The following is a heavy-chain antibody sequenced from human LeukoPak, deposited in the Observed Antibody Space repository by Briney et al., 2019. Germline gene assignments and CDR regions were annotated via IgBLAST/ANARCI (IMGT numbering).Heavy chain of an antibody. Sequence: SGTLSLTCVVSGGSITNNWWSWVRQPPGKGLEWIGEIYHSGSTTYNPSLKSRVTISMDTSRTQFSLNLSSVTAADTAVYYCARSGGVRGHYFDYWGQGTLVTVSS. CDR3: ARSGGVRGHYFDY. D-gene: IGHD3-10*01. CDR2: IYHSGST. J-gene: IGHJ4*02. V-gene: IGHV4-4*02. CDR1: GGSITNNW.